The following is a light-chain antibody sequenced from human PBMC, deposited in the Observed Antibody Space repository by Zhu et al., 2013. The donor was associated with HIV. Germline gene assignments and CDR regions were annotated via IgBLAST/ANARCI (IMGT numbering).Light chain of an antibody. CDR3: HQYFTTPRT. J-gene: IGKJ2*01. CDR1: QSVANS. Sequence: EIVLTQSPVTLSLSPGERATLSCRASQSVANSLAWYQQKPGQAPRLVIYDASRRATGIPARFSGSGSGTDFTLTISSLQAEDAAVYYCHQYFTTPRTFGQGTKLEIK. CDR2: DAS. V-gene: IGKV3-11*01.